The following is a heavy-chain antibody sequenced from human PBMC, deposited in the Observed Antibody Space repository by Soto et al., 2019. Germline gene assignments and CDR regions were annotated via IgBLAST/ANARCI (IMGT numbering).Heavy chain of an antibody. Sequence: GSLRLSCAASGFTFSSYEMNWVRQAPGKGLEWVSYISSSGSTIYYADSVKGRFTISRDNAKNSLYLQMNSLRAEDTAVYYCARAPVRYFDWLPANPNWFDPWGQGTLVTVSS. CDR3: ARAPVRYFDWLPANPNWFDP. V-gene: IGHV3-48*03. CDR1: GFTFSSYE. J-gene: IGHJ5*02. CDR2: ISSSGSTI. D-gene: IGHD3-9*01.